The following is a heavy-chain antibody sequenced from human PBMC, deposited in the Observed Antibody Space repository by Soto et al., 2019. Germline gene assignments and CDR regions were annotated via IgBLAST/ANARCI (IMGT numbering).Heavy chain of an antibody. CDR1: GYSFTSYW. CDR2: IDPSDSYT. D-gene: IGHD3-22*01. J-gene: IGHJ2*01. V-gene: IGHV5-10-1*01. CDR3: ARLNYYDSSGYQGNWYFDL. Sequence: RGESLKISCKGSGYSFTSYWISWVRQMPGKCLEWMGRIDPSDSYTNYSPSFQGHVTISADKSISTAYLQWSSLKASDTAMYYCARLNYYDSSGYQGNWYFDLWGRGTLVTVSS.